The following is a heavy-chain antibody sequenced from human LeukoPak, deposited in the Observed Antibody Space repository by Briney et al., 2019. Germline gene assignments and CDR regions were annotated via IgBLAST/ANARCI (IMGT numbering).Heavy chain of an antibody. V-gene: IGHV1-18*01. CDR3: ARALYSDSSGYYPGLDH. Sequence: GASVKVSCKASGYTFNSYAFSWVRQAPGQGLEWVGWISSYNGDTNYARRFQGRVTMTTDTSTKTSNMELRNLGSDDTAVYYCARALYSDSSGYYPGLDHWGQGTLVTVSS. D-gene: IGHD3-22*01. J-gene: IGHJ4*02. CDR2: ISSYNGDT. CDR1: GYTFNSYA.